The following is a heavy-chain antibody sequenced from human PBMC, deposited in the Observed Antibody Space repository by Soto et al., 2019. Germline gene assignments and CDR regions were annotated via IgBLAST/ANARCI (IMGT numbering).Heavy chain of an antibody. CDR3: ARLSLVVPAAMTADYYYYGMDV. CDR1: GGSISSYY. D-gene: IGHD2-2*01. Sequence: SETLSLTCTVSGGSISSYYWSWIRQPPGKGLEWIGEINHSGSTNYNPSLKSRVTISVDTSKNQFSLKLSSVTAADTAVYYCARLSLVVPAAMTADYYYYGMDVWGQGTTVTVSS. V-gene: IGHV4-34*01. J-gene: IGHJ6*02. CDR2: INHSGST.